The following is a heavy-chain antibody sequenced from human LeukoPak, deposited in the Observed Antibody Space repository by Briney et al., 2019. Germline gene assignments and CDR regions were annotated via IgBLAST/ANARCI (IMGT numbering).Heavy chain of an antibody. D-gene: IGHD4-17*01. CDR1: GGSISSYY. Sequence: SETLSLTCTVSGGSISSYYWSWIRQPPGKGLEWIGYIYYSGSTNYNPSLKSRVTISVDTSKNQFSLKLSSVTAADTAVYYCARDTGYGDYVYYFDYWGQGTLVTVSS. J-gene: IGHJ4*02. CDR3: ARDTGYGDYVYYFDY. CDR2: IYYSGST. V-gene: IGHV4-59*01.